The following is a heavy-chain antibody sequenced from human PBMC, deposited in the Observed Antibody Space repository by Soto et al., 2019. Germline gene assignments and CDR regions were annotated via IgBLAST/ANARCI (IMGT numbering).Heavy chain of an antibody. V-gene: IGHV3-21*01. D-gene: IGHD3-10*01. Sequence: GGSLRLSCAASGFTFSSYSMNWVRQAPGKGLEWVSSISSSSSYIYYADSVKGRFTISRDNAKNSLYLQMNSLRAGDTAVYYCARDTATLWFGATTPSESTGPKSTEDVGSYYYMDVWGKGTTVTVSS. CDR3: ARDTATLWFGATTPSESTGPKSTEDVGSYYYMDV. CDR2: ISSSSSYI. CDR1: GFTFSSYS. J-gene: IGHJ6*03.